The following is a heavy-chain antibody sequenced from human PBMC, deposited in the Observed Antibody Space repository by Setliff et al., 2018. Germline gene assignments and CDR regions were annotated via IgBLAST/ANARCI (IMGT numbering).Heavy chain of an antibody. CDR2: IYCSGST. Sequence: SETLSLTCTVSGYSISSGYYWGWIRQPPGKGLEWIGSIYCSGSTYYDPSLKSRVTISVDTSKNQFSLKLSSVTAADTAVYYCARVSQYSSGWYYYYYGMDVWGQGTTVTVSS. CDR1: GYSISSGYY. CDR3: ARVSQYSSGWYYYYYGMDV. V-gene: IGHV4-38-2*02. J-gene: IGHJ6*02. D-gene: IGHD6-19*01.